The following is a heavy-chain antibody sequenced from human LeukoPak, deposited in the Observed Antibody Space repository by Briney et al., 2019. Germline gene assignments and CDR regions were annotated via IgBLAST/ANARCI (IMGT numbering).Heavy chain of an antibody. J-gene: IGHJ5*02. CDR3: ARIGSYNWFDP. CDR1: GFTFSSYA. CDR2: ITSNGGSA. V-gene: IGHV3-64*04. Sequence: GGSLRLSCSASGFTFSSYAMYWVRQAPGKGLEYVSAITSNGGSAYYADSVKGRFTISRDNSKNTLYLQMNSLRADDTAVYYCARIGSYNWFDPWGQGTLVTVSS. D-gene: IGHD1-26*01.